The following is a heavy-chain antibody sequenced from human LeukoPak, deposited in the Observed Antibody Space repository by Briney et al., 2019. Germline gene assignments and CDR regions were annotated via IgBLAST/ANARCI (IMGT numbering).Heavy chain of an antibody. Sequence: PGGSLRLSCVASGFTFSSYAVSWFRQAPGKGLEWVSTVGRSGVDTYCADSVRGRFTISKDGSKNTLQMNSLSAEDTAIYYCVKHSGGVYGNSDSWGQGILVTVSS. CDR1: GFTFSSYA. J-gene: IGHJ4*02. D-gene: IGHD1-1*01. CDR3: VKHSGGVYGNSDS. CDR2: VGRSGVDT. V-gene: IGHV3-23*01.